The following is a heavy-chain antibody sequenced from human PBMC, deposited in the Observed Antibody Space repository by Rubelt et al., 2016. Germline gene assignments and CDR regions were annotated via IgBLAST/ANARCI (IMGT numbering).Heavy chain of an antibody. V-gene: IGHV1-46*01. CDR3: ARAASTVTTLLDLGY. Sequence: QVQLVQSGAEVKKPGASVKGSCKASGYTFTSYYMHWVRQAPGQGLEWMGIINPSGGSTSYAQKFKGRVTRTRDTSTSTVYMELGSLSSEDTSVYDCARAASTVTTLLDLGYWGQGTLVTVSS. CDR2: INPSGGST. J-gene: IGHJ4*02. CDR1: GYTFTSYY. D-gene: IGHD4-17*01.